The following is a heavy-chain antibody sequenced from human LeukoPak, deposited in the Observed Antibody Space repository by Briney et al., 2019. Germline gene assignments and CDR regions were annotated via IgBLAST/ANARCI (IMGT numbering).Heavy chain of an antibody. Sequence: ASVKVSCKACGYTFTGYYMHWVRQATGQGLEWMGWINPNSGGTNYVQKFQGRVTMTRDTSISTAYMELSRLRSDDTAVYYCARQGVQLWSDFFDYWGQGTLVTVSS. J-gene: IGHJ4*02. CDR1: GYTFTGYY. CDR2: INPNSGGT. D-gene: IGHD5-18*01. V-gene: IGHV1-2*02. CDR3: ARQGVQLWSDFFDY.